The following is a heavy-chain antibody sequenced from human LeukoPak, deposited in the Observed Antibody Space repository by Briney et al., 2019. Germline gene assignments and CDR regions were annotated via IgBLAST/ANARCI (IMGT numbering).Heavy chain of an antibody. J-gene: IGHJ6*03. CDR3: ARHLHVAVSGTYTYYYMDV. CDR2: IYPGDSEI. CDR1: GYTFTNYW. D-gene: IGHD6-19*01. V-gene: IGHV5-51*01. Sequence: GESLKISCKGSGYTFTNYWIGWVRQMPGKGLEWMGIIYPGDSEIRYSPSFQGQVTISADKSISTAYLQWSSLKASDSAIYYCARHLHVAVSGTYTYYYMDVWGKGTTVTVSS.